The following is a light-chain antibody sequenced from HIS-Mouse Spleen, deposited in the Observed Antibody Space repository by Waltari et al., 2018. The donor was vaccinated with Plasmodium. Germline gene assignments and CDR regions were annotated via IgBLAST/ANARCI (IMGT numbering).Light chain of an antibody. CDR2: AAS. CDR1: QSISNY. Sequence: DIQMTQSPPSLSASVGDRVTITCRASQSISNYLNWYQQKPGKAPKFLIYAASTLQSGVPSRFSGSGSGTDFTLTISSLQPEEFATYYCQQSYSTWTFGQGTKVEIK. J-gene: IGKJ1*01. CDR3: QQSYSTWT. V-gene: IGKV1-39*01.